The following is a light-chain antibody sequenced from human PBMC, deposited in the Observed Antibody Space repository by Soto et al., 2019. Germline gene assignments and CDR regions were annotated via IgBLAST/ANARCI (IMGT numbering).Light chain of an antibody. CDR1: SSDVGSYNL. J-gene: IGLJ1*01. CDR2: EGS. V-gene: IGLV2-23*01. Sequence: QSVLTQPASVSGSPGQSITISCTGTSSDVGSYNLVSWYQQHPGKAPKLMIYEGSKRPSGVSNRFSGSKSGNTASLTISGLQAEDEADYYCQSHDSSLHASVFGTGTKVTVL. CDR3: QSHDSSLHASV.